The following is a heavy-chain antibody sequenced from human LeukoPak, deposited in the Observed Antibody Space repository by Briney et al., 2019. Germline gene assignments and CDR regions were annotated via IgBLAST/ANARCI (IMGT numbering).Heavy chain of an antibody. CDR2: IRSKAYGGTT. CDR1: GFTFGDYA. J-gene: IGHJ4*02. CDR3: TVTHAPQVVVGELFGGD. V-gene: IGHV3-49*03. D-gene: IGHD3-10*01. Sequence: QPGGSLRLSCTASGFTFGDYAMSWFRQAPGKGLEWVGFIRSKAYGGTTEYAASVKGRFTISRDDSKSIAYLQMNSLKTEDTAVYYCTVTHAPQVVVGELFGGDWGQGTLVTVSS.